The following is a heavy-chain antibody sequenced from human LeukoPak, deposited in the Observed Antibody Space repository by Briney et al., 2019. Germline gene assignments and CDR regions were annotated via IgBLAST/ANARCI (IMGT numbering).Heavy chain of an antibody. D-gene: IGHD1-1*01. V-gene: IGHV3-23*01. CDR1: GFTFSSYA. CDR3: AKGAGSPYYLDY. Sequence: PGGSLRLSCAASGFTFSSYAMSWVRQAPGKGLESVSLIRGNNGNPYYADSVKGRFTISRDNSKNTLYLQMNSLRDEDTAVYYCAKGAGSPYYLDYWGQGTLVTVSS. J-gene: IGHJ4*02. CDR2: IRGNNGNP.